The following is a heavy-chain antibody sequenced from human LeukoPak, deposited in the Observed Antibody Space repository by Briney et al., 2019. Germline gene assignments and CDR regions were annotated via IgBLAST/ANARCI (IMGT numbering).Heavy chain of an antibody. D-gene: IGHD4-11*01. V-gene: IGHV3-48*01. CDR3: ARAPVYSKSFDY. Sequence: PGGSLRLSCAASGFTFSSYSMNWVRQAPGKGLEWVSYISSSSTIYYADSVKGRFTISRDNAKNSLYLQMNCLRAEDTAVYYSARAPVYSKSFDYWGQGTLVTVSS. J-gene: IGHJ4*02. CDR1: GFTFSSYS. CDR2: ISSSSTI.